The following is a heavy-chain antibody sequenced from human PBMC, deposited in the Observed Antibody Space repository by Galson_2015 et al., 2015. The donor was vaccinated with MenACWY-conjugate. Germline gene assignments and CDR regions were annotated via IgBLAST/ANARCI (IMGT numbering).Heavy chain of an antibody. CDR3: AKDPPVVPAAKNSFDY. Sequence: SLRLSCAASGFTFSSYSMNWVRQAPGKGLEWVSYISSSSSTIYYADSVKGRFTISRDNAKNSLYLQMNSLRDEDTAVYYCAKDPPVVPAAKNSFDYWGQGTLVTVSS. J-gene: IGHJ4*02. V-gene: IGHV3-48*02. CDR1: GFTFSSYS. D-gene: IGHD2-2*01. CDR2: ISSSSSTI.